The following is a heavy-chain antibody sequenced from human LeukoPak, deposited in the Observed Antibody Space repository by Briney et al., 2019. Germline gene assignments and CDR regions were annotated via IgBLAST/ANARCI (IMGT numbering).Heavy chain of an antibody. D-gene: IGHD3-9*01. CDR3: ARDGYDILTGYYIDY. V-gene: IGHV3-48*01. J-gene: IGHJ4*02. CDR2: ISSSSSTI. Sequence: GGSLRLSCAASGFTFSSYSMTWVRQAPGKGLEWVSYISSSSSTIYYADSVKGRFTISRDNAKNSLYLQMNSLRAEDTAVYYCARDGYDILTGYYIDYWGQGTLVTVSS. CDR1: GFTFSSYS.